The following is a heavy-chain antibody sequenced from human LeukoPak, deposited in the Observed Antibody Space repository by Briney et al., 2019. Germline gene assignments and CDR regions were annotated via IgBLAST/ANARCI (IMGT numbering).Heavy chain of an antibody. CDR3: VKDYRVGSSPAFGDF. CDR2: LIENGATT. D-gene: IGHD1-26*01. J-gene: IGHJ4*02. CDR1: GFTFSSYA. Sequence: GGSLRLSCAASGFTFSSYAMSWVRQAPGKGLEWVSGLIENGATTYYADSVKGRFSISRDNSMNTVYLQMNNLRAEDTAVYHCVKDYRVGSSPAFGDFWGQGTLVTVSS. V-gene: IGHV3-23*01.